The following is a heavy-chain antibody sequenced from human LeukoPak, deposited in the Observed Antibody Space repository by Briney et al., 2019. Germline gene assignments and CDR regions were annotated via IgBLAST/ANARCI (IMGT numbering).Heavy chain of an antibody. D-gene: IGHD4-17*01. V-gene: IGHV1-18*01. Sequence: GASVKVSCKASGYTFTSYGISWVRQAPGQGLEWMGWISAYNGNTNYAQKLQGRVTMTTDTSTSTAYMELRSLRSDDTAVYYCARGGRTVTTIGSPILNDYWGQGTLVTVSS. CDR2: ISAYNGNT. J-gene: IGHJ4*02. CDR1: GYTFTSYG. CDR3: ARGGRTVTTIGSPILNDY.